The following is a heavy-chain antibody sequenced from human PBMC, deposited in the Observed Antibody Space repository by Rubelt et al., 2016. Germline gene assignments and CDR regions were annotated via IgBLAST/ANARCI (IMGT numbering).Heavy chain of an antibody. D-gene: IGHD6-19*01. CDR3: ARVGQWLVRGWFDP. CDR2: INHSGST. J-gene: IGHJ5*02. CDR1: GRSFSGYY. V-gene: IGHV4-34*01. Sequence: QVQLQQWGAGLLKPSETLSLTCAVYGRSFSGYYWSWIRQPPGKGLEWIGEINHSGSTNYNPSLKSRVTISVDTSKNQFSLKLSYVTAADTAVYYCARVGQWLVRGWFDPWGQGTLVTVSS.